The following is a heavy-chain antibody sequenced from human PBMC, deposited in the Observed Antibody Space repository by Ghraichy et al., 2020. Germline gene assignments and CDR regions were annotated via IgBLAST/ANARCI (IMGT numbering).Heavy chain of an antibody. V-gene: IGHV4-34*01. CDR1: GGSFSGYY. J-gene: IGHJ3*02. CDR3: ARLRSGWRDAFDI. D-gene: IGHD6-19*01. Sequence: SETLSLTCAVYGGSFSGYYWSWIRQPPGKGLEWIGEINHSGSTNYNPSLKSRVTISVDTSKNQFSLKLSSVTAADTAVYYCARLRSGWRDAFDIWGQGTMVTVSS. CDR2: INHSGST.